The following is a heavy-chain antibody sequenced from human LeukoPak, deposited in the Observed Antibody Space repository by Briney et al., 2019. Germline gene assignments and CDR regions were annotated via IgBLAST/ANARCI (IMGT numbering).Heavy chain of an antibody. J-gene: IGHJ6*03. Sequence: PGGSLRLSCAASGFTFSSYAMSWVRQAPGKGLEWVSAISGSGGSTYYADSVKGRFTISRDNSKNTLYLQMNSLRAEDTAVYYCARLAAAGPSGGLSPSGYYYYMDVWGKGTTVTVSS. CDR2: ISGSGGST. CDR3: ARLAAAGPSGGLSPSGYYYYMDV. CDR1: GFTFSSYA. V-gene: IGHV3-23*01. D-gene: IGHD6-13*01.